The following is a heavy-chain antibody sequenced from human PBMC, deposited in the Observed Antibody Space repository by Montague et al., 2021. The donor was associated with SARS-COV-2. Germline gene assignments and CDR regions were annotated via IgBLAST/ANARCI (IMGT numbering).Heavy chain of an antibody. V-gene: IGHV3-30*04. CDR2: LSYDGDNK. CDR3: ARDWGEVGSGWYTGLDH. Sequence: SLRLSCAAAGFTFSSYAMHWVRQAPGKGLEWVAGLSYDGDNKYYADSMKGRLTISRDNSKNTLYLQMNSLRAEDAAVYYCARDWGEVGSGWYTGLDHWGQGTLVTVSS. J-gene: IGHJ4*02. CDR1: GFTFSSYA. D-gene: IGHD6-19*01.